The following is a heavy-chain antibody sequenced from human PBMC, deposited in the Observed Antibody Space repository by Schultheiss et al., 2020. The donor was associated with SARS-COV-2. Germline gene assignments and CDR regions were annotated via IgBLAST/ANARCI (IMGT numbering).Heavy chain of an antibody. CDR3: APRYSSSSVADY. D-gene: IGHD6-6*01. CDR1: GGSISSYY. CDR2: INHSGST. V-gene: IGHV4-59*04. Sequence: SETLSLTCTVSGGSISSYYWSWIRQPPGKGLEWIGEINHSGSTYYNPSLKSRVTISVDTSKNQFSLKLSSVTAADTAVYYCAPRYSSSSVADYWGQGTLVTVSS. J-gene: IGHJ4*02.